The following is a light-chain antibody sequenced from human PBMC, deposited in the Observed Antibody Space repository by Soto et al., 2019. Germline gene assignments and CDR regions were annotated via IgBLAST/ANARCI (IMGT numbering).Light chain of an antibody. J-gene: IGKJ4*01. V-gene: IGKV3D-15*01. Sequence: EIVLTQSPATLSVSPGERAALSCRASQSVSNNLAWYQQKPGQPPRLLIFGASTRATGIPARFSGSGSEAEFALTISTLQSEDFAVYYCQQYSVWPRTVGGGTKVDSK. CDR2: GAS. CDR3: QQYSVWPRT. CDR1: QSVSNN.